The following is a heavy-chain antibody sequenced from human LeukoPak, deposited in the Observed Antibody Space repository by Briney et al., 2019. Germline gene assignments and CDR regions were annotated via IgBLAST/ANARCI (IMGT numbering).Heavy chain of an antibody. J-gene: IGHJ4*02. CDR3: ARGDSRFGY. V-gene: IGHV3-23*01. Sequence: GESLRLSCVGSGLAFRSYAMTWVRRAPGEGLGWVSSIKGDVGGGATSYADSVKGRFTISRDNAKNSLYLQMNSLRAEDTALYYCARGDSRFGYWGQGTLVTVSS. CDR2: IKGDVGGGAT. D-gene: IGHD3-22*01. CDR1: GLAFRSYA.